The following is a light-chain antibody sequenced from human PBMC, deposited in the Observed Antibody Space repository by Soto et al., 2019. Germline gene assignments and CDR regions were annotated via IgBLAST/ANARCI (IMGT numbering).Light chain of an antibody. CDR2: DAS. J-gene: IGKJ1*01. Sequence: DIQMAQSPFTLFGSVGDRGPNTCRATQSISSWLAWYQQKPGKAPKLLIYDASSLESGVPSRFSGSGSGTEFTLTISSLQPDDFATYYCQQYNSYPWTFGQGTKVDIK. V-gene: IGKV1-5*01. CDR1: QSISSW. CDR3: QQYNSYPWT.